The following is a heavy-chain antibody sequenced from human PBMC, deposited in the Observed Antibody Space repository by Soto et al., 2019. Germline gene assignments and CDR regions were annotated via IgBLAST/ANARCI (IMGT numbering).Heavy chain of an antibody. Sequence: GASVKVSCKASGYTFTSYGISWVRQAPGQGLEWMGWISAYNGNTNYAQKLQGRVTMTTDTSTSTAYMELRSLRSDDTAVYYCARESRAAVAGTRWFSLWGKGTLVTVSS. D-gene: IGHD6-19*01. CDR2: ISAYNGNT. CDR3: ARESRAAVAGTRWFSL. CDR1: GYTFTSYG. J-gene: IGHJ4*02. V-gene: IGHV1-18*01.